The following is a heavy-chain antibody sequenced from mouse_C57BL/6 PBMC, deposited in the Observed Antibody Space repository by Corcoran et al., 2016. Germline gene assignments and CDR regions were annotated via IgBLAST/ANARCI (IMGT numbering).Heavy chain of an antibody. V-gene: IGHV1-26*01. CDR3: ARGATTVVAPYYAMDY. Sequence: EVQLQQSGPELVKPGASVKISCKASGYTFTDYYMNWVKQSHGKSLEWIGDINPNNGGTSYNQKFKGKATLTVDKSSSTAYMELRSLTSEDSAVYYCARGATTVVAPYYAMDYWGQGTSVTVSS. J-gene: IGHJ4*01. CDR2: INPNNGGT. D-gene: IGHD1-1*01. CDR1: GYTFTDYY.